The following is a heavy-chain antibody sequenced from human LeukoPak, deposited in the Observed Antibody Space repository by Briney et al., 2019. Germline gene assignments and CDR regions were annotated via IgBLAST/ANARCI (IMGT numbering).Heavy chain of an antibody. CDR2: INHSGST. Sequence: NPSETLSLTCAVYGGSFSGYYWSWIRQPPGKGLEWIGEINHSGSTNYNPSLKSRVTISVDTSKNQFSLKLSSVTAADTAVYYCARQTPDYGGTGSDAFDIWGQGTMVTVSS. D-gene: IGHD4-23*01. CDR3: ARQTPDYGGTGSDAFDI. J-gene: IGHJ3*02. CDR1: GGSFSGYY. V-gene: IGHV4-34*01.